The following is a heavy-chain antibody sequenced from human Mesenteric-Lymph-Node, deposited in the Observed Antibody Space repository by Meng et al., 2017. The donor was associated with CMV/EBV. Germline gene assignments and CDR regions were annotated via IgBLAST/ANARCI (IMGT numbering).Heavy chain of an antibody. CDR2: IHYEGRSK. J-gene: IGHJ4*02. D-gene: IGHD6-6*01. V-gene: IGHV3-30*02. Sequence: GGSLRLSCAASGFTFSSYGMHWVRQSPDRGLEWVAFIHYEGRSKHYGGSVKGRYTISRDNSKNRLFLQMNSLRAEDTAVYYCAKEGTVGSIAGHWGQGTLVTVSS. CDR3: AKEGTVGSIAGH. CDR1: GFTFSSYG.